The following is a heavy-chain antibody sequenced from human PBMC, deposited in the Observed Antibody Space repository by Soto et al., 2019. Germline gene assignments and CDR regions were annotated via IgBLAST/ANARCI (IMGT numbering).Heavy chain of an antibody. J-gene: IGHJ4*02. CDR1: GGSISSSSYY. CDR2: IYYSGST. D-gene: IGHD3-22*01. CDR3: ARLDFPDSSGYYYLGGGDY. V-gene: IGHV4-39*01. Sequence: QLQLQESGPGLVKPSETLSLTCTVSGGSISSSSYYWGWIRQPPGKGLEWIGSIYYSGSTYYNPSLKSRVTISVDTSKNQFSLKLSSVTAADTAVYYCARLDFPDSSGYYYLGGGDYWGQGTLVTVSS.